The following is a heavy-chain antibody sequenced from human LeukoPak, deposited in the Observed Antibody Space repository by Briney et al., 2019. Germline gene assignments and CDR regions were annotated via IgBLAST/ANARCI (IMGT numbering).Heavy chain of an antibody. CDR2: ISSSSSYI. CDR3: ARDCSGGSCGFDY. V-gene: IGHV3-21*01. J-gene: IGHJ4*02. D-gene: IGHD2-15*01. Sequence: GGSLRLSCAASGFTFSSYSMNWVRQAPGKGLEWVSSISSSSSYIYYADSVKGRFTISRDNAKNSLYLQINSLRAEDTAVYYCARDCSGGSCGFDYWGQGTLVTVSS. CDR1: GFTFSSYS.